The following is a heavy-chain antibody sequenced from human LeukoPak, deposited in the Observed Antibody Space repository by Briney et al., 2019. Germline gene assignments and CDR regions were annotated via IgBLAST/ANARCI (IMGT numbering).Heavy chain of an antibody. CDR1: GGSFSGYY. CDR2: INHSGST. J-gene: IGHJ4*02. CDR3: ARRGFGGVIVFGY. D-gene: IGHD3-16*02. Sequence: SETLSLTCAVYGGSFSGYYWSWIRQPPGKGLEWIGEINHSGSTNYNPSLKSRVTISVDTSKNQFSLKLSSVTAADTAVYYCARRGFGGVIVFGYWGQGTLVTVSS. V-gene: IGHV4-34*01.